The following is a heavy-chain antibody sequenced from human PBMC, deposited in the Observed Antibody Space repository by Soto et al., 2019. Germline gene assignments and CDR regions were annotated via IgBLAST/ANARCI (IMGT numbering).Heavy chain of an antibody. V-gene: IGHV3-30-3*01. Sequence: QVQLVESGGGVVQPGRSLRLSCAASGFTFSSYAMHWVRQAPGKGLEWVAVISYDGSNKYYADSVKGRFTISRDNSKNTLYLQMNSLRAEDTAVYYCAREKYYYDSSGYQGLDAFDIWGQGTMFTVSS. CDR1: GFTFSSYA. J-gene: IGHJ3*02. CDR3: AREKYYYDSSGYQGLDAFDI. CDR2: ISYDGSNK. D-gene: IGHD3-22*01.